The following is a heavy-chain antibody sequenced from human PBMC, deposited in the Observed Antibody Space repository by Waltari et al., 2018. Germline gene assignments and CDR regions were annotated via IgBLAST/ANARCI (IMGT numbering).Heavy chain of an antibody. CDR2: TNQDGSQK. CDR1: GFTFTTYW. V-gene: IGHV3-7*01. D-gene: IGHD3-10*01. Sequence: EVQLVESGGGLVQPGGSLRLSCAASGFTFTTYWMKWIRQAPGKGLEWVANTNQDGSQKFYVDSVKGRCTVSRDNAQNSLYLQMNNLRAEDTAVYYCTTLARGESGDYWGQGTLVTVSS. J-gene: IGHJ4*02. CDR3: TTLARGESGDY.